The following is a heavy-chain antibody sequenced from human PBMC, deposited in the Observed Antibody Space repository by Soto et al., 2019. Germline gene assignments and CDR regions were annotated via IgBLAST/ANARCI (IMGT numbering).Heavy chain of an antibody. J-gene: IGHJ1*01. CDR3: VKPIWGGTVTSDFQH. CDR2: LSYDGINK. D-gene: IGHD4-17*01. V-gene: IGHV3-30*18. CDR1: GFTFNSHG. Sequence: QVQLVESGGGVVQPRRSLRLSCTASGFTFNSHGMHWVRQAPGKGLEWVAGLSYDGINKFYLDSVKGRFTISRDNAKNTVYLQMNSLRADDTALYFCVKPIWGGTVTSDFQHWGQGTLVSVSS.